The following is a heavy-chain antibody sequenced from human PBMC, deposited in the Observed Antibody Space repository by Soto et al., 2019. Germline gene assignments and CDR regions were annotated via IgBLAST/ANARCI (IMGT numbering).Heavy chain of an antibody. D-gene: IGHD3-9*01. CDR3: ARDYYDILTGSV. CDR2: ISAYNDNT. J-gene: IGHJ4*02. V-gene: IGHV1-18*01. Sequence: ASVKVSCKASGYTFTSYGISWVRQAPGQGLEWMGWISAYNDNTNYAQKLQGRVTMTTDTSTSTAYMELRSLRSDDTAVYYCARDYYDILTGSVWGQGTLVTVSS. CDR1: GYTFTSYG.